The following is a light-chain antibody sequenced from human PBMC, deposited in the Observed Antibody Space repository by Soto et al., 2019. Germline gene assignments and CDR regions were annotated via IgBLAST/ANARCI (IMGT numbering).Light chain of an antibody. CDR1: SSNIGVNY. J-gene: IGLJ3*02. V-gene: IGLV1-47*02. Sequence: QSVLTQAPSESGTPGQRVTISCSGSSSNIGVNYVYWYQQVPGTAPKLLVFDDNQRPSGVPDRFSDSKSGTSAFLAISGLRSEDEAEYYCAAWDNSLSGRVFGGGTKLTVL. CDR2: DDN. CDR3: AAWDNSLSGRV.